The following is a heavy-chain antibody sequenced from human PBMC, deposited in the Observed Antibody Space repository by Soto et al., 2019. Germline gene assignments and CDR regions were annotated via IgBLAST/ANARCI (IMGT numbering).Heavy chain of an antibody. Sequence: SLRLSCAASGFTFSSYGMHWVRQAPGKGLEWVAVISYDGSNKYYADSVKGRFTISRDNSKNTLYLQMNSLRAEDTAVYYCAKEATFRLPNYYYYGMDVWGQGTTVTVSS. CDR3: AKEATFRLPNYYYYGMDV. V-gene: IGHV3-30*18. J-gene: IGHJ6*02. CDR1: GFTFSSYG. CDR2: ISYDGSNK. D-gene: IGHD5-18*01.